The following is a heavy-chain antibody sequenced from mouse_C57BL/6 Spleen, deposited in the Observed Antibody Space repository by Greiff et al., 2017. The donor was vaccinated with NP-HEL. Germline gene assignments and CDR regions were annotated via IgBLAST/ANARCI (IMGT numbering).Heavy chain of an antibody. J-gene: IGHJ4*01. D-gene: IGHD4-1*01. CDR1: GYAFSSYW. Sequence: QVQLQQSGAELVKPGASVKISCKASGYAFSSYWMNWVKQRPGKGLEWIGQIYPGDGDTNYNGKFKGKATLTADKSSSTAYMQLSSLTSEDSAVYFCAREGTGSYAMDYWGQGASVTVSS. CDR2: IYPGDGDT. CDR3: AREGTGSYAMDY. V-gene: IGHV1-80*01.